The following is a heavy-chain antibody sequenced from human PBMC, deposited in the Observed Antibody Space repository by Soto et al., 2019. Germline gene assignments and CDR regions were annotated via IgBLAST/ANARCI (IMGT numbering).Heavy chain of an antibody. CDR2: IYHSGST. Sequence: ETLSLTCSVSGVSISSSNWWGWVRQPPGKGLEWIVEIYHSGSTNYNPSLKSRVTISVDKSKNQFSLKLSSVTAADTAVYYCARRYGSGSLWWFDPWGQGTLVTVSS. J-gene: IGHJ5*02. D-gene: IGHD3-10*01. V-gene: IGHV4-4*02. CDR1: GVSISSSNW. CDR3: ARRYGSGSLWWFDP.